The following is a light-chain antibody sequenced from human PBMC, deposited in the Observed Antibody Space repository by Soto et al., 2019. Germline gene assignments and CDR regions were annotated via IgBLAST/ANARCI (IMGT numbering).Light chain of an antibody. CDR2: DVS. J-gene: IGLJ2*01. V-gene: IGLV2-14*01. CDR3: SSYTSSSTLDVV. Sequence: QSALTQPASVSGSPGQSITISCTGTSSDVGGYNSVSWYQQHPGKAPKLMIYDVSNRPSGVSNRFSGSKSGNTASLTISGLQAEDEADYYCSSYTSSSTLDVVFGGWTKLTVL. CDR1: SSDVGGYNS.